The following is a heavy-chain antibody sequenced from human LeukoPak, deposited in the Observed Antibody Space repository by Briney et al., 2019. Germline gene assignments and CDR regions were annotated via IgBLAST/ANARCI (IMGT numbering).Heavy chain of an antibody. CDR2: INSDGSST. CDR1: GFTFSSYW. V-gene: IGHV3-74*01. J-gene: IGHJ4*02. D-gene: IGHD3-9*01. Sequence: GGSLRLSCAASGFTFSSYWMHWVRQAPGKGLVWVSRINSDGSSTSYADSVKGRFTISRDNSKNTVNLQMNSLRAEDTAIYYCAKFNFDWNPDYWGQGTLVTVSS. CDR3: AKFNFDWNPDY.